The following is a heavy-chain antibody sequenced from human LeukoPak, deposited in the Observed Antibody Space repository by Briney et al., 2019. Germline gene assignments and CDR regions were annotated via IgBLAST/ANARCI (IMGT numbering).Heavy chain of an antibody. Sequence: GGSLRLSCAASGFTFSDYCMSWIRQAPGKGLEWVSYISSSGSTIYYADSVKGRFTISRDNAKNSLYLQMNSLRAEDTAVYYCARDLNYDSTYFDYWGQGTLVTVSS. D-gene: IGHD3-22*01. CDR3: ARDLNYDSTYFDY. CDR2: ISSSGSTI. J-gene: IGHJ4*02. V-gene: IGHV3-11*04. CDR1: GFTFSDYC.